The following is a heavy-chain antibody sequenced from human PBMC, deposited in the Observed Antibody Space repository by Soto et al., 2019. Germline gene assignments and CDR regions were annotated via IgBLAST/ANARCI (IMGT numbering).Heavy chain of an antibody. J-gene: IGHJ4*02. CDR3: TRGPRATSAGTSAH. CDR2: IYNDGTYA. CDR1: GFTFNMYW. D-gene: IGHD6-13*01. V-gene: IGHV3-74*01. Sequence: PGVSLRLSFACSGFTFNMYWMHWFRQFPGKGPVWVARIYNDGTYADYADSVKGRFTISRDNAKDTLYLQMNDLRAEDSALYHCTRGPRATSAGTSAHWGQGTLVNFSS.